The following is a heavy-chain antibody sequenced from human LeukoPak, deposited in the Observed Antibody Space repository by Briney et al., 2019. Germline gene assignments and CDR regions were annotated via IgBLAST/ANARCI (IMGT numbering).Heavy chain of an antibody. Sequence: SETLSLTCTVSGGSISSYYWSWIRQPAGKGLEWIGRIYISGSTNYNPSLKSRVTMSVDTSKNQFSLKLSSVAAADTAVYYCAREFSVFGGYDHNWFDPWGQGTLVTVSS. J-gene: IGHJ5*02. CDR1: GGSISSYY. D-gene: IGHD5-12*01. V-gene: IGHV4-4*07. CDR2: IYISGST. CDR3: AREFSVFGGYDHNWFDP.